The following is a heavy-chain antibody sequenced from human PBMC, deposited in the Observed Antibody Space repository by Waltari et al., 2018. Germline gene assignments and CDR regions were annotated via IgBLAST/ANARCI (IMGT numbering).Heavy chain of an antibody. V-gene: IGHV4-61*02. Sequence: QVQLQESGPGLVKPSQTLSLTCTVSGGSISGGSYYWSWIRQPAGKGLEWSGRIYTSGSTNYNPSLKSRVTISVDTSKNQFSLKLSSVTAADTAVYYCARGRQWLPTDYWGQGTLVTVSS. CDR2: IYTSGST. J-gene: IGHJ4*02. D-gene: IGHD6-19*01. CDR3: ARGRQWLPTDY. CDR1: GGSISGGSYY.